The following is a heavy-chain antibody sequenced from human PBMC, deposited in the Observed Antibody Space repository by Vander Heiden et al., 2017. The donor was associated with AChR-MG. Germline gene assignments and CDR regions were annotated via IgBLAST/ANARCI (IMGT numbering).Heavy chain of an antibody. V-gene: IGHV3-23*01. CDR3: AKVLHQVVLYYFYGMDV. CDR1: GFTFSTYA. CDR2: ISGSGART. Sequence: EVQLLESGGGLVQPGGSLRLSCADSGFTFSTYAITWVRQAPGKGLEWVSSISGSGARTYYADSVKGRFTISRDNSKNTLYLQMSSLRDEDTALYYCAKVLHQVVLYYFYGMDVWGQGTTVTVSS. J-gene: IGHJ6*02. D-gene: IGHD2-15*01.